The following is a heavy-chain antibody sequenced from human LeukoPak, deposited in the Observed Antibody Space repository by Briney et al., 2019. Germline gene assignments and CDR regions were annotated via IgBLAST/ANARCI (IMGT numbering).Heavy chain of an antibody. CDR2: ISWNSGSI. V-gene: IGHV3-9*01. Sequence: GGSLRLSCAPSGFTFDDFVMHWARQAPGKGLEWVSGISWNSGSIGYADSVKGRFTTSRDNANNSLYLQMNSLGAEDTALYYCAKGGSGGGYWGQGTLVTVSS. D-gene: IGHD1-1*01. CDR1: GFTFDDFV. J-gene: IGHJ4*02. CDR3: AKGGSGGGY.